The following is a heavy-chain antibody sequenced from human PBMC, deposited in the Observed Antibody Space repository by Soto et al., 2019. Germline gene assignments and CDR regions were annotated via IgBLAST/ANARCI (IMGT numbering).Heavy chain of an antibody. CDR1: GGSISSGDYY. J-gene: IGHJ5*02. CDR3: ARESRAVAGLNWFDP. D-gene: IGHD6-19*01. Sequence: PSETLSLTCTVSGGSISSGDYYWSWIRQPPGKGLEWIGYIYYSGSTYYNPSLKSRVTISVDTSKNQFSLKLSSVTAADTAVYYCARESRAVAGLNWFDPWGQGTLVTVSS. CDR2: IYYSGST. V-gene: IGHV4-30-4*01.